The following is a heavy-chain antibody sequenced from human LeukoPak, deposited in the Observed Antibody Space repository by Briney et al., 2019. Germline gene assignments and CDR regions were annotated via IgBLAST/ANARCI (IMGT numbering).Heavy chain of an antibody. V-gene: IGHV6-1*01. D-gene: IGHD6-13*01. CDR1: GDSVSSNRAA. CDR3: ARSSYSSRDFDY. J-gene: IGHJ4*02. Sequence: SQTLSLTCAISGDSVSSNRAAWNWIRQSPSRGLEWLGRTYYRSKWYNNYAVSVKSRITINPDTSKNQFSLKLSSVTAADTAVYYCARSSYSSRDFDYWGQGTLVTVSS. CDR2: TYYRSKWYN.